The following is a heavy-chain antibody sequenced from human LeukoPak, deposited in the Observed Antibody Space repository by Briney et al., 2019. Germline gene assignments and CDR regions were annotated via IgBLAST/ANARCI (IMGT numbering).Heavy chain of an antibody. CDR2: VYYSGST. D-gene: IGHD3-10*01. J-gene: IGHJ4*02. CDR1: GGSVSSGSYY. Sequence: SETLSLTCTVSGGSVSSGSYYWSWIRQPPGKGLEWFGYVYYSGSTNYNPSLKSRVTISVDTSKNQSSLKLSSVPAADTAVYYCARDIMVRGVWSDYWGQGTLVTVSS. V-gene: IGHV4-61*01. CDR3: ARDIMVRGVWSDY.